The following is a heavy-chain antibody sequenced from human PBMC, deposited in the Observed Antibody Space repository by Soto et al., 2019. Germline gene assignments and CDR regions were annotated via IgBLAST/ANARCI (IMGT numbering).Heavy chain of an antibody. D-gene: IGHD4-4*01. Sequence: LSLTCTVSGGSISSGGYYWSWIRQHPGKGLEWIGYIYYSGSTYYNPSLKSRVTISVDTSKNQFSLKLSSVTAADTAVYYCARGHDYSNLLYYYYGMDVWGQGTTVTVSS. V-gene: IGHV4-31*03. J-gene: IGHJ6*02. CDR1: GGSISSGGYY. CDR2: IYYSGST. CDR3: ARGHDYSNLLYYYYGMDV.